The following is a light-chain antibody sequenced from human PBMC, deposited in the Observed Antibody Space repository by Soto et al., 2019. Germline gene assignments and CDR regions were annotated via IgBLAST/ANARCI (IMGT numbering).Light chain of an antibody. J-gene: IGKJ4*01. CDR2: PAS. Sequence: AIHMTQSPSSLSASVGDRVTITYRASQGIRNDLGWYQQKPGKAPKLLIYPASSLQSGVPSRFSGSGSGTDFTLTISTLQPEDFATYYCLQHYNYPLTFGGGTKVEIK. CDR1: QGIRND. CDR3: LQHYNYPLT. V-gene: IGKV1-6*01.